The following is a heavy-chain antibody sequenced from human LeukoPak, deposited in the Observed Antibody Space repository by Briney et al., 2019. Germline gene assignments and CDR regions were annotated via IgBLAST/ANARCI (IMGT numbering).Heavy chain of an antibody. J-gene: IGHJ6*03. CDR2: INHSGST. CDR1: GGSFSGYY. Sequence: SETLSLTCAVYGGSFSGYYWSWIRQPPGKGLEWIGEINHSGSTNYNPPPKSRVTISVDTSKNQFSLKLSSVTAADTAVYYCARGHGAGTGYYYMDVWGKGTTVTVSS. V-gene: IGHV4-34*01. CDR3: ARGHGAGTGYYYMDV. D-gene: IGHD6-19*01.